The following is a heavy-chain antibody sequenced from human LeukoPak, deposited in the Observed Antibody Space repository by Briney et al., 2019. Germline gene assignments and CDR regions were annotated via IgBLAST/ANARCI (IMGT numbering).Heavy chain of an antibody. CDR2: GHYTGSS. Sequence: SETLSLTCTVSGASISDYYWSWIRQPPGKGLEWIGFGHYTGSSYYNPSLKSRVTTSVDTSKSQFSLKLISVTAADTAVYYCARHDNRGYYSLHYWGQGALVTVSS. J-gene: IGHJ4*02. D-gene: IGHD3-22*01. V-gene: IGHV4-59*08. CDR1: GASISDYY. CDR3: ARHDNRGYYSLHY.